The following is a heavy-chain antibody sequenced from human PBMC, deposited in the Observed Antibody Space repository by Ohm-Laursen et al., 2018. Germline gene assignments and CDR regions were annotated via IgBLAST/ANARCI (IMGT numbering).Heavy chain of an antibody. Sequence: SLRLSCAASGFTFSDYYMTWIRQAPGKGLEWVSYIGGSGSPTYYADSVKGRFTISRDNAKNSLYLQMNSLRAEDTAVYYCARGDARTTGTTQSYYGMDVWGHGTTATVSS. CDR1: GFTFSDYY. D-gene: IGHD1-1*01. CDR3: ARGDARTTGTTQSYYGMDV. CDR2: IGGSGSPT. V-gene: IGHV3-11*01. J-gene: IGHJ6*02.